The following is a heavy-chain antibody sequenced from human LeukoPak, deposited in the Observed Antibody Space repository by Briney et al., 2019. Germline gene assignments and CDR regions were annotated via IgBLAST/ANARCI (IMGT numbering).Heavy chain of an antibody. Sequence: GGSLRLSCAGSGFTFSNYWMNWVRQAPGKGLEWVASIGQDGSENYYVDSVKGRFTISRDNAKNSLYLQMNSLRVEDTAVYYCATGGGWYFDYWGQGALITASS. CDR3: ATGGGWYFDY. CDR1: GFTFSNYW. D-gene: IGHD6-19*01. J-gene: IGHJ4*02. CDR2: IGQDGSEN. V-gene: IGHV3-7*01.